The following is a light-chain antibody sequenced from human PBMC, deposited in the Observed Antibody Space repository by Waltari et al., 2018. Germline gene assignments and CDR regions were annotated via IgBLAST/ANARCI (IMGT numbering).Light chain of an antibody. CDR2: DAS. V-gene: IGKV3-20*01. CDR1: QSISRY. Sequence: EIMLTQSPGTLSLSPGERATLSCRASQSISRYLAWYQHKPGQAPRLLIYDASSRATGIPDRFSGSGSGTDFSLTISRLEPEDFAVYYCQKYGSLPATFGHGTKVEIK. J-gene: IGKJ1*01. CDR3: QKYGSLPAT.